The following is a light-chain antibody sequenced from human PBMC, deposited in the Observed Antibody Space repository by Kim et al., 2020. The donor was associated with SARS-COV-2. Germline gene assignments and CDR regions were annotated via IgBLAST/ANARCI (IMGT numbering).Light chain of an antibody. CDR2: GAS. CDR3: QQHNDGWT. Sequence: EIVLTQSPATLSVSPGERVTLSCKASQSVTTNLAWYQQKPGQPPRYLIYGASTRATGIPARFSGSGSGTEFTLTITSLQSEDFAVYYCQQHNDGWTFGQGTKVDIK. J-gene: IGKJ1*01. CDR1: QSVTTN. V-gene: IGKV3D-15*01.